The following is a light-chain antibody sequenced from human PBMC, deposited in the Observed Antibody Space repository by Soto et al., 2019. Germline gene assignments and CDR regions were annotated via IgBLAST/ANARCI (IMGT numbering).Light chain of an antibody. CDR2: DAS. CDR1: QSVSSY. CDR3: QQRSNWLFT. Sequence: EIVLTQSPATLSLSPGERATLSCRASQSVSSYLAWYQQKPGQAPRLLISDASNRATGIPARFSGSGSGTDFTLTISSLEAEDVAVYYCQQRSNWLFTFGPGTKVDIK. J-gene: IGKJ3*01. V-gene: IGKV3-11*01.